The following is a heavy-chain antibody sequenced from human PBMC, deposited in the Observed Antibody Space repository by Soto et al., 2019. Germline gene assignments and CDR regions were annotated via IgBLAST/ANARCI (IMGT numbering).Heavy chain of an antibody. CDR3: ARIKWGLDFYNGMDV. D-gene: IGHD1-26*01. CDR1: GYSVSDYF. CDR2: INPKTAAT. Sequence: ASVKVSCKASGYSVSDYFIQWVRQAPGQGLEWVAWINPKTAATNYAKKFQGRVSLTWDTSSSTAYMELTRLRPDDTAVYYCARIKWGLDFYNGMDVWGQGTTVTVSS. J-gene: IGHJ6*02. V-gene: IGHV1-2*02.